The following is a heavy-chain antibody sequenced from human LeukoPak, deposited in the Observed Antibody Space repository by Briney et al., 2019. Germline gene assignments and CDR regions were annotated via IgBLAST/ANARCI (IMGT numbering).Heavy chain of an antibody. J-gene: IGHJ6*02. V-gene: IGHV7-4-1*02. CDR1: GYTLTNYG. CDR2: INTNTGSP. CDR3: VRGQGDYYYGMDV. Sequence: ASVKVSCKASGYTLTNYGMNWVRQAPGQGLEWMGWINTNTGSPMYVQGFTGRFVFSLDTSVSTAYLQISSLKAEDTAVYYCVRGQGDYYYGMDVRGQGTKVTVSS.